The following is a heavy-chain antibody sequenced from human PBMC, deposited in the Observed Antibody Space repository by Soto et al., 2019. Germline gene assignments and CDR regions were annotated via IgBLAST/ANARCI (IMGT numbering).Heavy chain of an antibody. CDR2: IIPLLGTA. V-gene: IGHV1-69*06. Sequence: QEELVQSGAEVKKPGSSVNVSCTASEGTFSSYSITWVRQAPGQRLEWMGEIIPLLGTANYAQKFQGRVTITGDKSTSTIYMGRSSLRSDDTAVYYCARDPVDLFGYMDVWGQGTTVTVSS. D-gene: IGHD6-25*01. J-gene: IGHJ6*02. CDR1: EGTFSSYS. CDR3: ARDPVDLFGYMDV.